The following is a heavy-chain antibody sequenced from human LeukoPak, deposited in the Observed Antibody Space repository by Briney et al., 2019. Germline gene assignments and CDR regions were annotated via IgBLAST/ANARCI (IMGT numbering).Heavy chain of an antibody. J-gene: IGHJ4*02. CDR1: GGSISSYY. D-gene: IGHD5-18*01. V-gene: IGHV4-59*01. CDR2: IYYSGST. CDR3: ARDPGYSYGPYYFDY. Sequence: SETLSLTCTVSGGSISSYYWSWIRQPPGKGLEWIGYIYYSGSTNYNPSLKSRVTISVGTSKNQFSLKLSSVTAADTAVYYCARDPGYSYGPYYFDYWGQGTLVTVSS.